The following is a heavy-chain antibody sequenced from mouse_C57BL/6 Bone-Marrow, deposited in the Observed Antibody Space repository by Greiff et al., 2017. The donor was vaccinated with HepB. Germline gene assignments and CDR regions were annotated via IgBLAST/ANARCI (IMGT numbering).Heavy chain of an antibody. D-gene: IGHD2-5*01. V-gene: IGHV3-6*01. CDR3: ARTCSNYLYYYAMDY. CDR2: ISYDGSN. J-gene: IGHJ4*01. CDR1: GYSITSGYY. Sequence: EVKLVESGPGLVKPSQSLSLTCSVTGYSITSGYYWNWIRQFPGNKLEWMGYISYDGSNNYNPSLKNRISITRDTSKNQFFLKLNSVTTEDTATYYCARTCSNYLYYYAMDYWGQGTSVTVSS.